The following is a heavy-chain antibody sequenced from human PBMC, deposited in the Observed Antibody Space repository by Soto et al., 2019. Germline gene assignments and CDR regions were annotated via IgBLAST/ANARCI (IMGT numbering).Heavy chain of an antibody. CDR3: ARLAPMITFGGVIVTDWFDP. Sequence: ASVKVSWKASGYTFTSYDINWVRQATGQGLEWMGWMNPNSGNTGYAQKFQGRVTMTRNTSISTAYMELSSLRSEDTAVYYCARLAPMITFGGVIVTDWFDPWGQGTLVTVSS. V-gene: IGHV1-8*01. D-gene: IGHD3-16*02. CDR2: MNPNSGNT. J-gene: IGHJ5*02. CDR1: GYTFTSYD.